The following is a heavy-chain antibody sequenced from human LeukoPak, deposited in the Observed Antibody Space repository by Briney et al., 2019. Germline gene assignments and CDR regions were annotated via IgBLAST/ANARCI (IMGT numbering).Heavy chain of an antibody. CDR1: GDNVSSNSAA. CDR3: ARSDYFGLGHYYFDY. D-gene: IGHD3-10*01. V-gene: IGHV6-1*01. J-gene: IGHJ4*02. Sequence: SQTLSLTCAISGDNVSSNSAAWNWIRQSPSRGLEWLGRTYYRSRLYNDYAVSEKSRVTFYPDTSENQFSLLLSSMTPEDTAIFFCARSDYFGLGHYYFDYWGQGILVTVSS. CDR2: TYYRSRLYN.